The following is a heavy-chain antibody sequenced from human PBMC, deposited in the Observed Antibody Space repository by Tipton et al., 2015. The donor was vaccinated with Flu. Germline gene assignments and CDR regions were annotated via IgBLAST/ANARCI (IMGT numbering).Heavy chain of an antibody. CDR3: AKDNKRDASMDYYWHYGMDV. CDR2: VNWKGNSV. CDR1: GFSFDEYA. V-gene: IGHV3-9*01. Sequence: SLRLSCAATGFSFDEYAMHWVRQSPGKGLEWVSGVNWKGNSVGYADSVKGRFTISRDNAKNSLHLQMNSLRSEDTALYYCAKDNKRDASMDYYWHYGMDVWGQGTTVTVS. D-gene: IGHD3-10*01. J-gene: IGHJ6*02.